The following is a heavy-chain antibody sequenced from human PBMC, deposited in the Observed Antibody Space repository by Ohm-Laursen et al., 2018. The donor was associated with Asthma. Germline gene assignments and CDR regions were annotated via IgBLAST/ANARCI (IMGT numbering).Heavy chain of an antibody. Sequence: RSLRLSCAASGFTFSSYGMHWVRQAPGKGLEWVAVISYDGSNKYYADSVKGRFTISRDNAKNSLYLQMNSLRAEDTAVYYCARDLFYGSVRGLFDYWGQGTLVTVSS. V-gene: IGHV3-30*03. J-gene: IGHJ4*02. CDR2: ISYDGSNK. D-gene: IGHD3-10*01. CDR1: GFTFSSYG. CDR3: ARDLFYGSVRGLFDY.